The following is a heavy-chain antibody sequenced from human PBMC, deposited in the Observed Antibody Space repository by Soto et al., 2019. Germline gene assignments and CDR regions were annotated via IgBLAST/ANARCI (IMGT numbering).Heavy chain of an antibody. D-gene: IGHD1-1*01. CDR3: TRDFQGPLDYGMDV. Sequence: GGSLRLSCGDSGFTFSSYWISWVRQAPGQGLEWVANVKYDGSQTYYVGSVKGRFTISRDNAKNSLYLQMNSLRAEDTAVYYCTRDFQGPLDYGMDVWGQGTTVTVSS. V-gene: IGHV3-7*01. CDR2: VKYDGSQT. CDR1: GFTFSSYW. J-gene: IGHJ6*02.